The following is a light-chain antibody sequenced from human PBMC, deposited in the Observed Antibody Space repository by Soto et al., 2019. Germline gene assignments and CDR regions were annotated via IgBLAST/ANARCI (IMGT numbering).Light chain of an antibody. J-gene: IGLJ2*01. V-gene: IGLV1-40*01. CDR3: QSYDSSLSGAV. Sequence: QSVLTQPPSVAGAPGQRVTISCNGSRSNIGAGYDVHWYQQLPGTAPKLLIYGNSNRPSGVPDRFSGSKSGTSASLAITGLQAEDEADYYCQSYDSSLSGAVFGGGTKLTVL. CDR1: RSNIGAGYD. CDR2: GNS.